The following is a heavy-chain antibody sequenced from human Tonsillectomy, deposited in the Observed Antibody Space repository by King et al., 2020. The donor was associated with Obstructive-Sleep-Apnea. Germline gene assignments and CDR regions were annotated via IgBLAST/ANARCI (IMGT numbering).Heavy chain of an antibody. D-gene: IGHD3-22*01. V-gene: IGHV3-13*01. J-gene: IGHJ2*01. CDR3: AREGGTYDSSGYSHWYFDL. Sequence: QLVQSGGGLVQPGGSLRLSCAASGFTFSSYDMHWVRQATGKGLEWVSAIGTAGDTYYPGSVKGRFTISRENAKNSLYLQMNSLRAGDTAVYYCAREGGTYDSSGYSHWYFDLWGRGTLVTVSS. CDR2: IGTAGDT. CDR1: GFTFSSYD.